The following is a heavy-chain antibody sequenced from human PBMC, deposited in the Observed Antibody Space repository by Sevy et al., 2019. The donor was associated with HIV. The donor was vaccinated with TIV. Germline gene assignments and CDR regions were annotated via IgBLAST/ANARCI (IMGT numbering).Heavy chain of an antibody. J-gene: IGHJ3*02. D-gene: IGHD3-22*01. Sequence: ASVKVSCKASGYTFTGYYVHWVRQAPGQGLEWVGRISPNSGDTDYAQKFQDRVTMTRVTSISIVYMELSRLRSDDTAMYYCARYSYNPYYYDSSGYCAFDIWGQGTMVTVSS. CDR1: GYTFTGYY. CDR3: ARYSYNPYYYDSSGYCAFDI. CDR2: ISPNSGDT. V-gene: IGHV1-2*06.